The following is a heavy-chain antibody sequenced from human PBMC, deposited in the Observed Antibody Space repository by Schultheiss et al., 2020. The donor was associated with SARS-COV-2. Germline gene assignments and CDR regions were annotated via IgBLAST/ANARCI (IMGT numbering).Heavy chain of an antibody. J-gene: IGHJ5*02. V-gene: IGHV6-1*01. CDR1: GDSVSSNSAA. Sequence: SQTLSLTCAISGDSVSSNSAAWNWIRQSPSRGLEWLGRTYYRSKWYNDYEVSVKSRITINPDTSKNQFSLQLNSVTPEDTAVYYCAREEDIVVVPAELYNWFDPWGQGTLVTVSS. D-gene: IGHD2-2*01. CDR3: AREEDIVVVPAELYNWFDP. CDR2: TYYRSKWYN.